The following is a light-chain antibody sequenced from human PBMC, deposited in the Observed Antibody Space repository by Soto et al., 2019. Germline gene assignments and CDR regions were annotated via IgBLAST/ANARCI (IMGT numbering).Light chain of an antibody. J-gene: IGLJ3*02. CDR3: SSYTSNNTWV. Sequence: QSALTHPASVSGSPGQSITISCTGTNSDVGDYDYVSWYQQHPGKAPKLKICEVSNRPSGVSNRFPGSKSANTTSLTISGLQAEDGSDYYCSSYTSNNTWVFGGGTKVTVL. CDR1: NSDVGDYDY. V-gene: IGLV2-14*01. CDR2: EVS.